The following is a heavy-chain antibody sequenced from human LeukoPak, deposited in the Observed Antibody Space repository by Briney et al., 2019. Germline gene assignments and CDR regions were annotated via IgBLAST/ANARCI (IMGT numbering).Heavy chain of an antibody. CDR3: ARDWDSSGYYYVRESVNWFDP. CDR1: GYTFTSYG. CDR2: ISAYNGNT. J-gene: IGHJ5*02. D-gene: IGHD3-22*01. Sequence: ASVKVSCKASGYTFTSYGISWVRQAPGQGLEWMGWISAYNGNTNYAQKLQGRVTMTTDTSTSTAYMELRSLRSDDTAVYYCARDWDSSGYYYVRESVNWFDPWGQGTLVTVSS. V-gene: IGHV1-18*01.